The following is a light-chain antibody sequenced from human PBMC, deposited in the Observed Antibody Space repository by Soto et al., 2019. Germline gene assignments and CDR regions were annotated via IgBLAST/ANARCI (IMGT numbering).Light chain of an antibody. J-gene: IGLJ3*02. CDR3: ETWDSGLAAGV. V-gene: IGLV1-51*01. CDR1: SSSIGRNF. CDR2: DND. Sequence: QSVLTQPPSVSAAPGQKVAISCSGSSSSIGRNFVSWYQQLPGAAPKLLIYDNDKRPSGIPDRFSGSKSGTSATLGITGLQTGDAADYYCETWDSGLAAGVFGGGIKLTVL.